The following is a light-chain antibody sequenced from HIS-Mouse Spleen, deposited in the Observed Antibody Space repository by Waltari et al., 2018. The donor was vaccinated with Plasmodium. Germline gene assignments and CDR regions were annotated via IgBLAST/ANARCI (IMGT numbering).Light chain of an antibody. Sequence: SYELTQPSSVSVSPGQTARHTCPGDVLAKKYARWFQQKPGQAPVLGIYTDSERPAGIPERFSGSSSGTTVTLTISGAQVEDEADYYCYSAADNNLVFGGGTKLTVL. V-gene: IGLV3-27*01. CDR1: VLAKKY. CDR2: TDS. J-gene: IGLJ3*02. CDR3: YSAADNNLV.